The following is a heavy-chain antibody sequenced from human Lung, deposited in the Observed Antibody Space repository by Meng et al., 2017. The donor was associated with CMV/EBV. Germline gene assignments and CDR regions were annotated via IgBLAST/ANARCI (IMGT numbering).Heavy chain of an antibody. D-gene: IGHD2-8*01. CDR1: GYSFIGYY. J-gene: IGHJ4*02. CDR2: INPNSGAT. V-gene: IGHV1-2*02. CDR3: ASGMFCTDGVCYPIR. Sequence: ASXXVSXKTSGYSFIGYYMHWVRQAPGQGLEWMAWINPNSGATSYAQKFQGRVTVTRDTSMSTAYMELSRLRSDDTAVYYCASGMFCTDGVCYPIRGGQGTXVTVSS.